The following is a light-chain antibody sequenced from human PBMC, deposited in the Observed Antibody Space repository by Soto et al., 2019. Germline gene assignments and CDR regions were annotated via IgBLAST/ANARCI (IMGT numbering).Light chain of an antibody. CDR3: QSYASSLSGFYV. CDR1: SSNIGAGYD. J-gene: IGLJ1*01. Sequence: QSVLTQPPSVSGAPGQRVTISCTGSSSNIGAGYDVHWYQQLPGTAPKLLIYGNSNRPSGVPDRFSGSKSGTSASLAIPGLQAEDEADYYCQSYASSLSGFYVFGTGTKVTVL. V-gene: IGLV1-40*01. CDR2: GNS.